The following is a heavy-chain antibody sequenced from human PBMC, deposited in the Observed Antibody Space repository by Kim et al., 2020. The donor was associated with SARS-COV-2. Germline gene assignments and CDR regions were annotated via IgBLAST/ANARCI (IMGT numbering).Heavy chain of an antibody. CDR2: INPSGGST. D-gene: IGHD3-3*01. V-gene: IGHV1-46*01. CDR3: ARDSGMSDYYDSFFDY. J-gene: IGHJ4*02. Sequence: ASVKVSCKASGYTFTSYFIHWVRQAPGQGLEWMGVINPSGGSTSYAQKFQGRVTMARDTSTSIVYMQLSSLRSEDTAVYYCARDSGMSDYYDSFFDYWGRGTLVTVSS. CDR1: GYTFTSYF.